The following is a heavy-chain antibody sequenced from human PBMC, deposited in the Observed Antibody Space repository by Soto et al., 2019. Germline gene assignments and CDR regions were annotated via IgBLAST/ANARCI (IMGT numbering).Heavy chain of an antibody. V-gene: IGHV3-30-3*01. J-gene: IGHJ5*02. CDR1: GFTFSDYA. Sequence: QVHLVESGGGVVQPGRSLRLSCAASGFTFSDYAAHWVRQAPGKGLEGVALMSFDGSNKYYADSVKGRFTISRDSSKNTLYLQMNSLRPEDTAVYFCARDVSGSYGSYWFDPWGQGTLVTVSS. CDR2: MSFDGSNK. CDR3: ARDVSGSYGSYWFDP. D-gene: IGHD1-26*01.